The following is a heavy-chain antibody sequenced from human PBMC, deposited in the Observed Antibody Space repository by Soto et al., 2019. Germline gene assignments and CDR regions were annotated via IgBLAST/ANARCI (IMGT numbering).Heavy chain of an antibody. CDR3: AKLRQYNSGWLFYFDY. V-gene: IGHV3-23*01. J-gene: IGHJ4*02. Sequence: EVQLLESGGGLVQPGGSLRLSCAASGFTFSGYAMNWVRQAPGKGLEWVSGISGSGEDTYYPDSMKGRFTISRDNSKNTLYLQLNSLRAEDTAVYYCAKLRQYNSGWLFYFDYWGQGILVTVSS. D-gene: IGHD6-19*01. CDR2: ISGSGEDT. CDR1: GFTFSGYA.